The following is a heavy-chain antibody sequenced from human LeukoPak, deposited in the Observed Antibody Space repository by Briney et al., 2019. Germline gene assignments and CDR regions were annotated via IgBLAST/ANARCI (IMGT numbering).Heavy chain of an antibody. CDR2: ISSSGNYA. D-gene: IGHD3-22*01. CDR1: GFIFSDYY. Sequence: GGSLRLSCAASGFIFSDYYMSWIRQAPGKGLEWVSYISSSGNYANYADSVKGRFTISRDNSKNTLYLQMDSLRAEDTAVYYCAKDCVYYYDSSGPYYFDYWGQGTLVTVSS. J-gene: IGHJ4*02. V-gene: IGHV3-11*05. CDR3: AKDCVYYYDSSGPYYFDY.